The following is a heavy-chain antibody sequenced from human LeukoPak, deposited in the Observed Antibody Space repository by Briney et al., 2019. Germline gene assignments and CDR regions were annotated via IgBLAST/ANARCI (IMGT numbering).Heavy chain of an antibody. D-gene: IGHD6-13*01. V-gene: IGHV3-74*01. CDR2: INTDGSSR. CDR3: ARDHSSWEVPSDY. J-gene: IGHJ4*02. CDR1: GFTFSTYW. Sequence: GGSLRLSCAASGFTFSTYWMHWVRQVPGKGLVWVSGINTDGSSRSYADSVKGRFTISRDNAKNTLYLQMNSLGAEDTAVYYCARDHSSWEVPSDYWGQGTLVTVSS.